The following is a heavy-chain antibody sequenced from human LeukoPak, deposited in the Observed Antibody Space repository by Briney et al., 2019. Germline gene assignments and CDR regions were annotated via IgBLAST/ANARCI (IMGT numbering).Heavy chain of an antibody. CDR3: PMGEGYNDY. CDR1: GFSFSSYH. J-gene: IGHJ4*02. Sequence: PGGSLRLSCAASGFSFSSYHMNWVRQAPGKGLEWVSSIAGSSSYMNYADAVKGRFTISRDNAKNSLYLQMNSLRGEDTAVYYCPMGEGYNDYWGQGILVTVSS. D-gene: IGHD5-24*01. V-gene: IGHV3-21*04. CDR2: IAGSSSYM.